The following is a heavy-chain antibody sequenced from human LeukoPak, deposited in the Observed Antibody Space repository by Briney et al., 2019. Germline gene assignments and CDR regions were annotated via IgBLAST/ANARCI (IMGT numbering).Heavy chain of an antibody. CDR2: IYNTGSS. CDR3: XXLGXXXXVRGTFWYXDL. Sequence: PSETLSLTCTVSGGSVSSDSWNWIRQSPGRGLEFIGYIYNTGSSNHNPSLKNRVTISLDKSKGQLSLELSSVTAADTSIYYCXXLGXXXXVRGTFWYXDLWGRGTLVTVSS. CDR1: GGSVSSDS. D-gene: IGHD3-10*01. J-gene: IGHJ2*01. V-gene: IGHV4-4*08.